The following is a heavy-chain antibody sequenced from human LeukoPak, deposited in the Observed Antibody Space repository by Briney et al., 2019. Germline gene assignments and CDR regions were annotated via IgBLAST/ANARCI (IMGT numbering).Heavy chain of an antibody. D-gene: IGHD1-1*01. Sequence: PSETLSLTCTVSGGSISSGSYYWRWIRQPAGKGLEWIGRIYTSGSTNYNPSLKSRVTISVDTSKNQFSLKLNSVIATDTAVYYCASEGTTFSSFDYWGQGTLVTVSS. CDR2: IYTSGST. CDR1: GGSISSGSYY. V-gene: IGHV4-61*02. J-gene: IGHJ4*02. CDR3: ASEGTTFSSFDY.